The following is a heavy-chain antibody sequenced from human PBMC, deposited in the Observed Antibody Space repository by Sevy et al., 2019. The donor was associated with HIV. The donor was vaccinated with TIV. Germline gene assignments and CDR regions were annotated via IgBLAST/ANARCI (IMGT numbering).Heavy chain of an antibody. J-gene: IGHJ4*02. CDR3: AKEEFSGYNFGY. Sequence: GGSLRLSCVASGFTFISYTMSWVRQAPGKGLEWVSAISSSGGSTYYGDSVKVRFTISRDNSKNTVYLEINNLRAEDTALYYCAKEEFSGYNFGYWGQGTLVTVSS. V-gene: IGHV3-23*01. D-gene: IGHD5-12*01. CDR1: GFTFISYT. CDR2: ISSSGGST.